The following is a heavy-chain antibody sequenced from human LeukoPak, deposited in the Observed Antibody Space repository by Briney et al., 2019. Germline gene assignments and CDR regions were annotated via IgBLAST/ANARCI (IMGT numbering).Heavy chain of an antibody. V-gene: IGHV1-2*02. D-gene: IGHD3-10*01. J-gene: IGHJ4*02. Sequence: ASVKVSCKASGYTFTGYYMHWVRQAPGQGLEWMGWINPNSGGTNYAQKFQGRVTMTRDTSISTAYMELSRQRSDDTAVYYCARDLSPYYGSGSWDYWGQGTLVTVSS. CDR1: GYTFTGYY. CDR3: ARDLSPYYGSGSWDY. CDR2: INPNSGGT.